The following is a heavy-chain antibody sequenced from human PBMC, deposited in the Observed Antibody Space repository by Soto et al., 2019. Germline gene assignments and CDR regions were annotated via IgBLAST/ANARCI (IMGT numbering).Heavy chain of an antibody. V-gene: IGHV5-51*01. Sequence: GESLKISCKASGYSFSNYWIAWVRQMPGKGLEWMGIIYPSESNARYSPSFQGQVTISADKSINTAYLQWSSLKASDTAMYYCTRDYYFGGNSEDFSFWSQGTMDTGSS. CDR1: GYSFSNYW. D-gene: IGHD2-21*02. CDR2: IYPSESNA. CDR3: TRDYYFGGNSEDFSF. J-gene: IGHJ3*01.